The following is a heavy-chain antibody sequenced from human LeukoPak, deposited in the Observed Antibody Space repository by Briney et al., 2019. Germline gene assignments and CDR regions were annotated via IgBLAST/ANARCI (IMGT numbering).Heavy chain of an antibody. J-gene: IGHJ4*02. V-gene: IGHV4-4*07. CDR2: TYTSGST. CDR1: GGSISSYY. CDR3: ARGNTLCSGGSCSTNIDY. D-gene: IGHD2-15*01. Sequence: SETLSLTCTGSGGSISSYYWSWLRQPAGKGLEWIGRTYTSGSTSYNPARKSRATMSVDTSKNQFSLKLSSVTAADTAVYYCARGNTLCSGGSCSTNIDYWGQGTLVTVSS.